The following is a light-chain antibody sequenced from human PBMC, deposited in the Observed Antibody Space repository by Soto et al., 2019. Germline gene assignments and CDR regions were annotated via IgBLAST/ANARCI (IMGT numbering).Light chain of an antibody. CDR1: QDISVD. J-gene: IGKJ1*01. CDR2: GAA. CDR3: LQNHNYPRT. Sequence: AIQMTQSPSSLSASVGDRVTITCRASQDISVDVGWYQQTPGKAPKLLISGAARLQSAVPSRFSGSGSGAAFTLTITSLRPEDSATYYCLQNHNYPRTFGQGTKVDIK. V-gene: IGKV1-6*01.